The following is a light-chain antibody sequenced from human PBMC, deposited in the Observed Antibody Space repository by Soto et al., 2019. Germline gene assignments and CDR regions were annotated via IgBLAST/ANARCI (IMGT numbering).Light chain of an antibody. Sequence: DIQMTQSPSSLSASVGDRVTITCRASQSISSCLNGYQQKPGKATKLLIYAASSLQSVVPSRFSGSGSGTDFTLTISSLQPEDFATYHCQQSYSTPWTFGQGTKVEIQ. J-gene: IGKJ1*01. V-gene: IGKV1-39*01. CDR1: QSISSC. CDR3: QQSYSTPWT. CDR2: AAS.